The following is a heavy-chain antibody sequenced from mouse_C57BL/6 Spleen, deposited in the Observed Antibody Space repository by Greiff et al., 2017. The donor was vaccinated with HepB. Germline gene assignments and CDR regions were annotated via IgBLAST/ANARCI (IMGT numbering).Heavy chain of an antibody. CDR1: GYTFTSYW. J-gene: IGHJ2*01. CDR3: ARERDGNYAFDY. V-gene: IGHV1-50*01. Sequence: QVQLKQPGAELVKPGASVKLSCKASGYTFTSYWMQWVKQRPGQGLEWIGEIDPSDSYTNYNQKFKGKATLTVDTSSSTAYMQLSSLTSEDSAVYYCARERDGNYAFDYWGQGTTLTVSS. D-gene: IGHD2-1*01. CDR2: IDPSDSYT.